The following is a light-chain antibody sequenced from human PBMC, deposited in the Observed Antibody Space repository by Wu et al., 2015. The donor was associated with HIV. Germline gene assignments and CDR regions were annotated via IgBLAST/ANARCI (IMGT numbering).Light chain of an antibody. Sequence: ETVLTQSPATLSLSPGERATLSCRASQSINNYLGWYQQKPGQAPRLLIYSVSYRAAGVPGRFSGSGSGTDFTLTISSLEPEDFAVYYCQQRHNWLSFGGGTRVEI. V-gene: IGKV3-11*01. CDR1: QSINNY. J-gene: IGKJ4*01. CDR3: QQRHNWLS. CDR2: SVS.